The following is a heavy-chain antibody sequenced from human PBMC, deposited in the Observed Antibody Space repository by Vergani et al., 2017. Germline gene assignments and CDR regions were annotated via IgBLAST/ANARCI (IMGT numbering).Heavy chain of an antibody. CDR1: GGTFSSYT. CDR2: IIPILGIA. J-gene: IGHJ4*02. V-gene: IGHV1-69*02. CDR3: ARPGYSSSWYDY. D-gene: IGHD6-13*01. Sequence: QVQLVQSGAEVKKPGSSAKVSCKASGGTFSSYTISWVRQAPGQGLEWMGRIIPILGIANYAQKFQGRVTITADKSTSTAYMELSSLRSEDTAVYYCARPGYSSSWYDYWGQGTLVTVSS.